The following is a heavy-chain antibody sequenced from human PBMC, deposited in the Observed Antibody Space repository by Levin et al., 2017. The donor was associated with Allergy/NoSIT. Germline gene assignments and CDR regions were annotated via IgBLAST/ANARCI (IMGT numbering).Heavy chain of an antibody. D-gene: IGHD3-3*01. CDR2: ISYDGSNK. CDR3: AKDSQDFWSGYYPGQDETYFDY. CDR1: GFTFSSYG. V-gene: IGHV3-30*18. Sequence: GGSLRLSCAASGFTFSSYGMHWVRQAPGKGLEWVAVISYDGSNKYYADSVKGRFTISRDNSKNTLYLQMNSLRAEDTAVYYCAKDSQDFWSGYYPGQDETYFDYWGQGTLVTVSS. J-gene: IGHJ4*02.